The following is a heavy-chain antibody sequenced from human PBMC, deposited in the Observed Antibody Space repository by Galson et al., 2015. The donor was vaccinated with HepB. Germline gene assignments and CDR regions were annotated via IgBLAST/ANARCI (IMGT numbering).Heavy chain of an antibody. J-gene: IGHJ4*02. V-gene: IGHV3-30-3*01. CDR1: GFTFSSYA. CDR3: ARGPDLVPAVGGGFDY. Sequence: SLRLSCAASGFTFSSYAMHWVRQAPGKGLEWVAVISYDGSNKYYADSVKGRFTISRDNSKNTLYLQMNSLRAEDTAVYYCARGPDLVPAVGGGFDYWGQGTLVTVSS. D-gene: IGHD2-2*01. CDR2: ISYDGSNK.